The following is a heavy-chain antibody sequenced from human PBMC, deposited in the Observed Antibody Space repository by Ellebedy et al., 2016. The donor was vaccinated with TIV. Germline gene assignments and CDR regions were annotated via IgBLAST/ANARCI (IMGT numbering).Heavy chain of an antibody. CDR1: GFTFSCCA. CDR2: ISNSGDTT. J-gene: IGHJ4*02. CDR3: AKLAGISSWYAEY. Sequence: GESLKISCAASGFTFSCCAISWVRQTPGKGLEWVSVISNSGDTTYADYVKGRFTISRDNSKDKLFLQMNSLRAEDPGVYYCAKLAGISSWYAEYWGQGTLVTVSS. V-gene: IGHV3-23*01. D-gene: IGHD6-13*01.